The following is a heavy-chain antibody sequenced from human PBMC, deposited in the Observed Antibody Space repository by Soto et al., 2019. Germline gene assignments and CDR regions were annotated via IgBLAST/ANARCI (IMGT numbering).Heavy chain of an antibody. D-gene: IGHD3-22*01. CDR3: ARATYYYDSSGYYWLDLDY. Sequence: SVKVSCKASGGTFSSYAISWVRQAPGQGLEWMGGIIPIFGTANYAQKFQGRVTITADESTSTAYMELSRLRSEDTAVYYCARATYYYDSSGYYWLDLDYWGQGTLVTVSS. V-gene: IGHV1-69*13. CDR1: GGTFSSYA. CDR2: IIPIFGTA. J-gene: IGHJ4*02.